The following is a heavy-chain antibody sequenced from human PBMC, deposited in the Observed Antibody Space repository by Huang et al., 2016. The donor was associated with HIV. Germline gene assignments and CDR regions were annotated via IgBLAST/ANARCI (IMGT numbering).Heavy chain of an antibody. J-gene: IGHJ4*02. Sequence: EVHLVQSGAAVKEPGESLKISCQASGYNFDSYWIGWVRQMPGKGLEWMGVIFPGDSDTRYDPSVQGQVTSSADQSINTGYLQWSSLKASDTAIYFCARQGLWLPPTDPFDYWGQGTPVTVSA. V-gene: IGHV5-51*01. CDR3: ARQGLWLPPTDPFDY. D-gene: IGHD3-10*01. CDR1: GYNFDSYW. CDR2: IFPGDSDT.